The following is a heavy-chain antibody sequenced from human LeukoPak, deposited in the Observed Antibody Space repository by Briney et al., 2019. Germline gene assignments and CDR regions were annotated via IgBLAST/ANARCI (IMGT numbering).Heavy chain of an antibody. CDR1: GYTFTSYG. CDR3: AREMAVAQYYFDY. V-gene: IGHV1-18*01. Sequence: ASVKVSCKASGYTFTSYGISWVRQAPGQGLXXXGWISAYNGNTNYAQKLQGRVTMTKDTSTSTAYMELRSLRSDDTAVYYCAREMAVAQYYFDYWGQGTLVTVSS. D-gene: IGHD6-19*01. J-gene: IGHJ4*02. CDR2: ISAYNGNT.